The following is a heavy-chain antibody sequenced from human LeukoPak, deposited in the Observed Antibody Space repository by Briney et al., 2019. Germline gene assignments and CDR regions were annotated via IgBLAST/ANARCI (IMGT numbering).Heavy chain of an antibody. CDR1: GFTFSSYE. J-gene: IGHJ5*02. CDR3: ARSVYDILTGYYPGWFDP. V-gene: IGHV3-48*03. CDR2: IRSSGSTI. Sequence: GGSLRLSCAASGFTFSSYEMNWVRQAPGKGLEWVSYIRSSGSTIYYADSVKGRFTISRDNAKNSLYLQMNSLRAEDTAVYYCARSVYDILTGYYPGWFDPWGQGTLVTVSS. D-gene: IGHD3-9*01.